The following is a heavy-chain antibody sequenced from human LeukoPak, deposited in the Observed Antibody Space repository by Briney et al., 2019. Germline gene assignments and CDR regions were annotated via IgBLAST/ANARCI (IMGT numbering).Heavy chain of an antibody. CDR2: IYPGDSDT. Sequence: GQSLKISCKGSGYRFPTYWIGGVRQIRGKGREWMGIIYPGDSDTRYSPSFEGEVTISADKSISTAYLQWSSLKASDTAMYYCARSGTIATRRNYIDYWGQGTLVTVSS. V-gene: IGHV5-51*01. CDR3: ARSGTIATRRNYIDY. CDR1: GYRFPTYW. J-gene: IGHJ4*02. D-gene: IGHD6-6*01.